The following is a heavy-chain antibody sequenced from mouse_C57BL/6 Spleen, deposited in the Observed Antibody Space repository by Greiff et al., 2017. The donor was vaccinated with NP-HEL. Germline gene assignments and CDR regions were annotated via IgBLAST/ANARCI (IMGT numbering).Heavy chain of an antibody. CDR2: ISSGGSYT. D-gene: IGHD4-1*01. CDR1: GFTFSSYG. J-gene: IGHJ2*01. V-gene: IGHV5-6*01. Sequence: EVMLVESGGDLVKPGGSLKLSCAASGFTFSSYGMSWVRQTPDKRLEWVATISSGGSYTYYPDSVKGRFTISRDNAKNTLYLQMSSLKSEDTAMYYCARPGTYFDYWGQGTTLTVSS. CDR3: ARPGTYFDY.